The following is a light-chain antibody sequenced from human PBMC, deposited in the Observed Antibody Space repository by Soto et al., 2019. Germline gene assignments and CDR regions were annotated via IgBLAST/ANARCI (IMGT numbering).Light chain of an antibody. CDR2: WAS. V-gene: IGKV4-1*01. Sequence: VLTQSPSSLAVSLGERATVNCRSSQSVLDNSTNKSYLAWYQKKPGHPPKLLVHWASVREAVVPDRFSGGGSRTDFTLTISSLQAEDVAVYYCHQYYTTPQTFGQGTQLAIK. CDR3: HQYYTTPQT. CDR1: QSVLDNSTNKSY. J-gene: IGKJ2*01.